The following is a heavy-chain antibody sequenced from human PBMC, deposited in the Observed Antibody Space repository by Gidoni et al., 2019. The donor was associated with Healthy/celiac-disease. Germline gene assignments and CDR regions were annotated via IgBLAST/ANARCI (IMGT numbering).Heavy chain of an antibody. CDR3: ARSGSSSWPKPFDY. D-gene: IGHD6-13*01. J-gene: IGHJ4*02. CDR1: GGSFSGYY. Sequence: QVQLQQWGAGLLKPSETLSLTCAVYGGSFSGYYWSWIRQPPGKGLEWIGEINHSGSTNYNPSLKSRVTISVDTSKNQFSLKLSSVTAADTAVYYCARSGSSSWPKPFDYWGQGTLVTVSS. CDR2: INHSGST. V-gene: IGHV4-34*01.